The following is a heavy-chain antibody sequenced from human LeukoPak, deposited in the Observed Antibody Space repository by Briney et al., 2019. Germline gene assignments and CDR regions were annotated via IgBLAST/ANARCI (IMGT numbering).Heavy chain of an antibody. CDR1: GGSISSYY. Sequence: PSETLSLTCTVSGGSISSYYWSWIRQPAGKGLEWIGRIYTSGSTNYNPSLKSRVTMSVDTSKNQFSLKLSSVTAADTAVYYCARRRGVAATRGEKSYYYYMDVWGKGTTVTVSS. D-gene: IGHD2-15*01. V-gene: IGHV4-4*07. CDR2: IYTSGST. CDR3: ARRRGVAATRGEKSYYYYMDV. J-gene: IGHJ6*03.